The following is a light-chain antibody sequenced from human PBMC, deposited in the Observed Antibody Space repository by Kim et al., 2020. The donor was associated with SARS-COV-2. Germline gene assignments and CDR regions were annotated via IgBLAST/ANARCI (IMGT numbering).Light chain of an antibody. CDR1: KLGDKY. CDR3: QAWDSSRGYV. J-gene: IGLJ1*01. V-gene: IGLV3-1*01. Sequence: VSTGQTASITCSGDKLGDKYACWYQQKPGQSPVLVIYQDSKRPSGIPERFSGSNSGNTATLTISGTQAMDEADYYCQAWDSSRGYVFGTGTKVTVL. CDR2: QDS.